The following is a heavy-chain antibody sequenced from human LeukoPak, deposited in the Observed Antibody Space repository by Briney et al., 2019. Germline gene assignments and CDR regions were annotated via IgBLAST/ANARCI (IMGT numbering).Heavy chain of an antibody. CDR1: GFTFSLYS. CDR3: ARDQSYYDSSGYFDY. CDR2: ITDGGGST. V-gene: IGHV3-23*01. Sequence: PGGSLRLSCAASGFTFSLYSMNWVRQAPGKGLEWVSAITDGGGSTWYADSVKGRFTISRDNAKNSLYLQMNSLRAEDTAVYYCARDQSYYDSSGYFDYWGQGTLVTVSS. D-gene: IGHD3-22*01. J-gene: IGHJ4*02.